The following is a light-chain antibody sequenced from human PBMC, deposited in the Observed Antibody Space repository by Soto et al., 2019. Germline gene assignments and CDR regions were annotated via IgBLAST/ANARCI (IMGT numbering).Light chain of an antibody. CDR2: GAS. V-gene: IGKV3-20*01. CDR1: QSVSGTY. J-gene: IGKJ3*01. Sequence: EIVLTQSPGTLSLSPGERATLSCRASQSVSGTYLAWYQQTPGQAPRLLIYGASSRATGIPDRFSGSGSGTGFTLTISRLEPEDFTVYYCQQYGTLPTTFGPGTKVDIK. CDR3: QQYGTLPTT.